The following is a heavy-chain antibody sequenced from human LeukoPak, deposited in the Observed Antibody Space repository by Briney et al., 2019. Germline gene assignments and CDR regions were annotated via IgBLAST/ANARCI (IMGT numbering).Heavy chain of an antibody. D-gene: IGHD2-15*01. V-gene: IGHV3-74*01. Sequence: GGSLTLSCAASGFTFSNYWIHWVRQGPGKGLMWVSRISGDGSISHYADSVKGRFTISRDNAKNTVYLQMNSLRADDTAVYYCVRLLDFDYWGQGTLVTVSS. CDR2: ISGDGSIS. J-gene: IGHJ4*02. CDR1: GFTFSNYW. CDR3: VRLLDFDY.